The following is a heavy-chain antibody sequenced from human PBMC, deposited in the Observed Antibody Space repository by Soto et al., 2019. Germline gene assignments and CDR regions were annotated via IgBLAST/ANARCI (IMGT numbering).Heavy chain of an antibody. CDR3: ARGKDSSGWYYYYGMDV. Sequence: HPGGSLRLSCAASGFTFSSYGMHWVRQAPGKGLEWVAVIWYDGSNKYYADSVKGRFTISRDNSKNTLYLQMNSLRAEDTAVYYCARGKDSSGWYYYYGMDVWGQGTTVTVSS. V-gene: IGHV3-33*01. CDR2: IWYDGSNK. CDR1: GFTFSSYG. D-gene: IGHD6-19*01. J-gene: IGHJ6*02.